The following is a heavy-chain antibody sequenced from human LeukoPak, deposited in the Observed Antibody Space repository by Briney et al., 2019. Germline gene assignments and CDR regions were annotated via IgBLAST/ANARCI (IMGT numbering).Heavy chain of an antibody. Sequence: GRSLRLSCAASGFTFSSYSMQWVRQAPGKGLEWVAVISYDGSKNYYGDSVKGRFTISRDNSKNTLYLQMNSLRAEDTAVYYCAKELSSARGYGMDVWGQGTTVTVSS. CDR1: GFTFSSYS. J-gene: IGHJ6*02. V-gene: IGHV3-30*18. CDR2: ISYDGSKN. CDR3: AKELSSARGYGMDV. D-gene: IGHD3-22*01.